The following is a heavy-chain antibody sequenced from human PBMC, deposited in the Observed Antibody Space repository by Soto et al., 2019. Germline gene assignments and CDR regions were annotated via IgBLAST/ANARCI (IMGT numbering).Heavy chain of an antibody. CDR2: ISAYNGNT. CDR1: GYTFTSYG. CDR3: ARDTDYDFWSGYQVPPPYYYYGMDV. Sequence: GASVKVSCKASGYTFTSYGISWVRQAPGQGLDWMGWISAYNGNTNYAQKPQGRVTMTTDTSTSTAYMELRSLRSDDTAVYYCARDTDYDFWSGYQVPPPYYYYGMDVWGQGTTVTVSS. V-gene: IGHV1-18*04. J-gene: IGHJ6*02. D-gene: IGHD3-3*01.